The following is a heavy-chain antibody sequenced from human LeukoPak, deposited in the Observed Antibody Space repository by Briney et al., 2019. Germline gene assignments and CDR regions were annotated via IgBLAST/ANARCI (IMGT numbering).Heavy chain of an antibody. J-gene: IGHJ4*02. Sequence: GGSLRLSCAGSGFIFSSYWMSWVRQAPGKGLEWVANIKEDGSEKYYVDSVKGRFTISRDNAKNLLYLQMNSLRVEDTAVYYCARALAVAGTGYWGQGTLVTVSS. CDR3: ARALAVAGTGY. D-gene: IGHD6-19*01. CDR1: GFIFSSYW. V-gene: IGHV3-7*01. CDR2: IKEDGSEK.